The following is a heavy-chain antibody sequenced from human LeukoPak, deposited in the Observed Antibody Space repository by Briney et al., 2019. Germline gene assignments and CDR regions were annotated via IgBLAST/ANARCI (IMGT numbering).Heavy chain of an antibody. J-gene: IGHJ4*02. V-gene: IGHV4-39*01. CDR2: FYYTGST. CDR3: ASAFSPRYCSSTSCVYYFDY. D-gene: IGHD2-2*01. Sequence: SETLSLTCTVSGGSISSNGYYWGWIRQPPGKGLEWIGSFYYTGSTFYSPSLKSRVTISVDTSKNQFSLKLSSVTAADTAVYYCASAFSPRYCSSTSCVYYFDYWGQGTLVTVSS. CDR1: GGSISSNGYY.